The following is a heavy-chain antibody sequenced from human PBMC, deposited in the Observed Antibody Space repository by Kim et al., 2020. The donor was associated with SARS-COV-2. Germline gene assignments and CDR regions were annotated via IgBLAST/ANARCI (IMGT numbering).Heavy chain of an antibody. V-gene: IGHV4-59*13. CDR3: SRFCSSSWQRVKNWFDP. Sequence: SETLSLTCTVSGGSISSYYWSWIRQPPGKGLEWIGYIYYSGSTNYNPSLKSRVTISVDTSKNQFSLKLSSVTAADTAVYYWSRFCSSSWQRVKNWFDPWG. D-gene: IGHD6-13*01. CDR2: IYYSGST. J-gene: IGHJ5*02. CDR1: GGSISSYY.